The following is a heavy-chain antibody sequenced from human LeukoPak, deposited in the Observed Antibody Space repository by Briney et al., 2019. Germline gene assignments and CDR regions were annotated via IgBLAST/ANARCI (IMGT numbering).Heavy chain of an antibody. CDR1: GYTFTGYY. CDR3: ARASGYDSCGYWKDY. D-gene: IGHD3-22*01. CDR2: INPHNAGT. J-gene: IGHJ4*02. Sequence: GASVKVSCKTSGYTFTGYYLHWVRQAPGQGLEWMGRINPHNAGTNFAQKFQGRVTMTRDTSISTAYMELSRLRSGDTAVYYCARASGYDSCGYWKDYWGQGTLVTVSS. V-gene: IGHV1-2*02.